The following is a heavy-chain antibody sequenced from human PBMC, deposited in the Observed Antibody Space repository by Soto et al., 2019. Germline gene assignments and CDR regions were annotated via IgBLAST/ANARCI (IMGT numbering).Heavy chain of an antibody. V-gene: IGHV3-23*01. J-gene: IGHJ6*02. CDR2: ISGSGGST. CDR1: GFTFSSYA. D-gene: IGHD3-3*01. Sequence: GGSLRLSCAASGFTFSSYAMSWVRQAPGKGLEWVSAISGSGGSTYYADSVKGRFTISRDNSKNTLYLQMNSLRAEDTAVYYCAKDRTYYDFWSGYRHYGMDVWGQGTTVTVSS. CDR3: AKDRTYYDFWSGYRHYGMDV.